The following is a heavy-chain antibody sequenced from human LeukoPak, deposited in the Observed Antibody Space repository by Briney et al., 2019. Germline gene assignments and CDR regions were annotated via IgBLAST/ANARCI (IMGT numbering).Heavy chain of an antibody. Sequence: SETLSLTCAVYGGSFSDYYWSWIRQPPGKGLEWTGEINHSGSTNYSTSLKSRVTISVDTSKNQFSLKLSSVTAADTAVYYCARETMVRGVLYYYYMDVWGKGSTVTVSS. V-gene: IGHV4-34*01. CDR3: ARETMVRGVLYYYYMDV. D-gene: IGHD3-10*01. CDR2: INHSGST. CDR1: GGSFSDYY. J-gene: IGHJ6*03.